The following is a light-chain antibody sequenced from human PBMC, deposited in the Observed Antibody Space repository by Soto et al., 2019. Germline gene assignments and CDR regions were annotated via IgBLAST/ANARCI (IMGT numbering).Light chain of an antibody. Sequence: QSALTQPASVSGSPGQWITISCTGTSSDVGGYNYVSWYQQHPGKAPKLMIYDVSNRPSGVSNRFSGSKSVNTASLTISGLQAEDEADYYCGSYTSSSTYVFGTGTKVTVL. CDR3: GSYTSSSTYV. J-gene: IGLJ1*01. V-gene: IGLV2-14*01. CDR2: DVS. CDR1: SSDVGGYNY.